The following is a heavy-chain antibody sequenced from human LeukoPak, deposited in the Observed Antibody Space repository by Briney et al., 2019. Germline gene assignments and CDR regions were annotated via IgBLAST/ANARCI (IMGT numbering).Heavy chain of an antibody. D-gene: IGHD4-23*01. J-gene: IGHJ4*02. CDR2: LDNDDKT. Sequence: GGSLRLSCAASGFAFRRNAMAWVRQAPGKGLECVAGLDNDDKTYYAESVRGRFTISRDISKNTISLQMTSLRGEDTAVYYCAKDILRWSFDSGGQGVLVAVSS. V-gene: IGHV3-23*01. CDR1: GFAFRRNA. CDR3: AKDILRWSFDS.